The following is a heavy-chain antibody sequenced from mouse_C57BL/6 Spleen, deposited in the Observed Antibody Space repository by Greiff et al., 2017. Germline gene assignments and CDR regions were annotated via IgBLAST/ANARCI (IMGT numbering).Heavy chain of an antibody. D-gene: IGHD1-1*01. Sequence: VQLQQPGAELVMPGASVKLSCKASGYTFTSYWMHWVKQRPGQGLEWIGEIDPSDSYTNYNQKFKGKSTLTVDKSSSTAYMQLSSLTSEDSAVYYCARAYGSQLWYFDYWGQGTTLTVSS. V-gene: IGHV1-69*01. J-gene: IGHJ2*01. CDR2: IDPSDSYT. CDR3: ARAYGSQLWYFDY. CDR1: GYTFTSYW.